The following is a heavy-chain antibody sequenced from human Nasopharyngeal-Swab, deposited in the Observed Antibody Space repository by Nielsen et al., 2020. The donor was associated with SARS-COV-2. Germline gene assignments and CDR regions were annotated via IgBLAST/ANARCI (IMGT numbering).Heavy chain of an antibody. J-gene: IGHJ6*01. V-gene: IGHV3-48*03. Sequence: WIRQPPGKGLEWVSYISSSGSTIYYADSVKGRFTISRDNAKNSLFLQMNSLRAEDTAVYYCARDKYSYGDYFYYNMDVWGQGTTVTVSS. CDR2: ISSSGSTI. CDR3: ARDKYSYGDYFYYNMDV. D-gene: IGHD5-18*01.